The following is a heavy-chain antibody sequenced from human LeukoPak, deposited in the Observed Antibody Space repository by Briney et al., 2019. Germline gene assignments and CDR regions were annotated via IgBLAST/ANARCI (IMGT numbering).Heavy chain of an antibody. CDR3: ARQRGGSYYGDTYYFDY. D-gene: IGHD1-26*01. CDR1: VGSISSYY. J-gene: IGHJ4*02. Sequence: SETLSLICTVSVGSISSYYWSWIRQPPGKGLEWIGYIHYSWNTKYNPSLESRVTISLDSPKNQFSLKLSSVTAADTAMYYCARQRGGSYYGDTYYFDYWGQGTLVTVSS. V-gene: IGHV4-59*08. CDR2: IHYSWNT.